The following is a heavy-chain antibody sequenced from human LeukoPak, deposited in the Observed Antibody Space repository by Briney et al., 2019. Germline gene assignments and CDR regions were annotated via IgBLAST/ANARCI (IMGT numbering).Heavy chain of an antibody. J-gene: IGHJ4*02. CDR3: ARDPSVGAAEY. V-gene: IGHV3-23*01. D-gene: IGHD2-15*01. Sequence: SGGSLRLSCEASGFTFSSYVMTWVRQAPGKGLEWVSAISGSGGNTYYADSVKGRFTISRDNSKNTLYLQMNSLRAEDTAVYYCARDPSVGAAEYWGQGTLVTVSS. CDR2: ISGSGGNT. CDR1: GFTFSSYV.